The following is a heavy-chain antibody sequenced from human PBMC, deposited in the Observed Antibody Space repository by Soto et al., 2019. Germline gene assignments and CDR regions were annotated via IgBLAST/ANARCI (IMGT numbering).Heavy chain of an antibody. Sequence: QITLKESGPTLVKPTQTLTLTCTFSGFSLSTSGVGVGWIRQPPGKALEWLALIYWDDDKRYSPSLKSRLTITKDTSKNQVVLTMTNMDPVDTATYYCAHRPYDFWSGYPYYFDYWGQGTLVTVSS. V-gene: IGHV2-5*02. CDR3: AHRPYDFWSGYPYYFDY. J-gene: IGHJ4*02. CDR2: IYWDDDK. CDR1: GFSLSTSGVG. D-gene: IGHD3-3*01.